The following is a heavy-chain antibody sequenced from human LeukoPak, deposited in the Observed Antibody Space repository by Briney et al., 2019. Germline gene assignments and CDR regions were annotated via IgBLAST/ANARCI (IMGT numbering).Heavy chain of an antibody. CDR1: GFTFSSYG. CDR2: ISSSSSYI. Sequence: PGGSLRLSCAASGFTFSSYGMGWVRQAPGKGLEWVSSISSSSSYIYYADSVKGRFTISRDNAKNSLYLQMNSLRAEDTAVYYCARDRRLYYYGSGIKTTWGQGTLVTVSS. D-gene: IGHD3-10*01. V-gene: IGHV3-21*01. J-gene: IGHJ4*02. CDR3: ARDRRLYYYGSGIKTT.